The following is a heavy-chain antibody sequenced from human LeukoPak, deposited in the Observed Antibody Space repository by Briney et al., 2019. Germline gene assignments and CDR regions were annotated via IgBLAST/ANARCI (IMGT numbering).Heavy chain of an antibody. D-gene: IGHD2-2*01. CDR2: IKVDGSEK. V-gene: IGHV3-7*04. CDR3: ARGTSTSPNWFDP. CDR1: GFGFSSYW. Sequence: GGSLRLSCAASGFGFSSYWMTRVRQAPGRGLEWVANIKVDGSEKYYVDSVKGRFTISRDNAENSLYLQMNSLRAEDTAVYYCARGTSTSPNWFDPWGQGTLVTVSS. J-gene: IGHJ5*02.